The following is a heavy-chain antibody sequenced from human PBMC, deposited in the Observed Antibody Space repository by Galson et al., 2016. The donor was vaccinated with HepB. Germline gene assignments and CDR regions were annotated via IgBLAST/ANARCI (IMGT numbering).Heavy chain of an antibody. J-gene: IGHJ4*02. CDR3: ARGPHYDWSFYFDY. D-gene: IGHD3-9*01. V-gene: IGHV3-53*01. Sequence: SLRLSCAVSGFTVSSNFMNWVRQAPGKGLEWVSLIYTGGSTYYADSVKGRFTISRDRSKNTLYLQMNSLRAEDTAVYYCARGPHYDWSFYFDYWGQGTLVTVSS. CDR2: IYTGGST. CDR1: GFTVSSNF.